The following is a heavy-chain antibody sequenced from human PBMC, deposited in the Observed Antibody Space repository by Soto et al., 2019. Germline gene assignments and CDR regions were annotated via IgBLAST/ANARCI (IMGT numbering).Heavy chain of an antibody. CDR1: GFTFSSYA. V-gene: IGHV3-30-3*01. Sequence: ESGGGVVQPGRSLRLSCAASGFTFSSYAMHWVRQAPGKGLEWVAVISYDGSNKYYADSVKGRFTISRDNSKNTLYLQMNSLRAEDTAVYYCARVSQQLVNGEYFQHWGQGTLVTVSS. J-gene: IGHJ1*01. D-gene: IGHD6-13*01. CDR3: ARVSQQLVNGEYFQH. CDR2: ISYDGSNK.